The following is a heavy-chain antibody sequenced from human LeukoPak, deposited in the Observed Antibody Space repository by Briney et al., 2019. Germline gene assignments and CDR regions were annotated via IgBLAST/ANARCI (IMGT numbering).Heavy chain of an antibody. CDR3: ARDAGGSYYDY. CDR1: GGSISSSSYY. CDR2: IYYSGST. V-gene: IGHV4-61*01. J-gene: IGHJ4*02. D-gene: IGHD1-26*01. Sequence: KPSETLSLTCTVSGGSISSSSYYWSWIRQPPGKGLEWIGYIYYSGSTDYNPSLKSRVTISVDTSKNQFSLKLSSVTAADTAVYYCARDAGGSYYDYWGQGTLVTVSS.